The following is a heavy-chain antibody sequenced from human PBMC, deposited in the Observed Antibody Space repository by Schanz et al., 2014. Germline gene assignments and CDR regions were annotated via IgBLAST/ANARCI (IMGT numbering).Heavy chain of an antibody. V-gene: IGHV3-23*01. Sequence: EVQLLESGGGVVQPGRSLRLSCAASGFTFRSYGMHWVRQAPGKGLEWVSRMIGSGSSVFYADSVKGRFTISRDNLKNTVYLQMNSLRAGDTAVYYCAKDGRLPYYGTGSDFDYWGQGTLVAVSS. CDR3: AKDGRLPYYGTGSDFDY. CDR2: MIGSGSSV. D-gene: IGHD3-22*01. J-gene: IGHJ4*02. CDR1: GFTFRSYG.